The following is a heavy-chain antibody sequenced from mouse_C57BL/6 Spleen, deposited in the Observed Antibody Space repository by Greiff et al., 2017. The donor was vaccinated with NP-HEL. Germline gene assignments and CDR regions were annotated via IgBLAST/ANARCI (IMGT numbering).Heavy chain of an antibody. D-gene: IGHD4-1*01. V-gene: IGHV1-26*01. CDR1: GYTFTDYY. CDR2: INPNNGGT. J-gene: IGHJ2*01. CDR3: ARRRTGPYFDY. Sequence: VQLQQSGPELVKPGASVKISCKASGYTFTDYYMNWVKQSHGKSLEWIGDINPNNGGTSYNQKFKGKATLTVDKSSSTAYMELRSLTSEDSAVYYCARRRTGPYFDYWGQGTTLTVSS.